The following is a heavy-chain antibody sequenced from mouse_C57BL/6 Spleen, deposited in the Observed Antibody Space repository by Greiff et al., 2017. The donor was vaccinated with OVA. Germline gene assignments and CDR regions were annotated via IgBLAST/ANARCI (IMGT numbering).Heavy chain of an antibody. Sequence: QVQLKQPGAELVKPGASVKLSCKASGYTFTSYWMHWVKQRPGRGLEWIGRIDPNSGGTKYNEKFKSKATLTVDKPSSTAYMQLSSLTSEDSAVYYCARLDYDYVFDYWGQGTTLTVSS. CDR1: GYTFTSYW. D-gene: IGHD2-4*01. CDR3: ARLDYDYVFDY. J-gene: IGHJ2*01. V-gene: IGHV1-72*01. CDR2: IDPNSGGT.